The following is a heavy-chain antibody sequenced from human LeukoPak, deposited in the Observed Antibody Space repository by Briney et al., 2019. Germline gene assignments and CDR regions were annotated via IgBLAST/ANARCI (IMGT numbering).Heavy chain of an antibody. CDR1: GGTFSSYA. CDR2: IIPIFGTA. CDR3: ARVAIAAAGTMDV. D-gene: IGHD6-13*01. Sequence: ASVKVSCKASGGTFSSYAISWVRQAPGQGLEWMGGIIPIFGTANYAQKFQGRVTITTDESTGTAYMELSSLRSEDTAVYYCARVAIAAAGTMDVWGKGTTVTVSS. J-gene: IGHJ6*03. V-gene: IGHV1-69*05.